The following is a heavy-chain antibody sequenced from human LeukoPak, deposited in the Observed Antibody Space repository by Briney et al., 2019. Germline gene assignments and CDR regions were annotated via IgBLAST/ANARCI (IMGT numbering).Heavy chain of an antibody. V-gene: IGHV4-39*01. Sequence: SETLSLTCTVSGGSIRSSTYYWGWIRQPPGKGLEWIGEINHSGSTNYNPSLKSRVTISVDTSKNQFSLKLSSVTAADTAVYYCARHSGSYYMYYFDYWGQGTLVTVSS. J-gene: IGHJ4*02. D-gene: IGHD1-26*01. CDR1: GGSIRSSTYY. CDR2: INHSGST. CDR3: ARHSGSYYMYYFDY.